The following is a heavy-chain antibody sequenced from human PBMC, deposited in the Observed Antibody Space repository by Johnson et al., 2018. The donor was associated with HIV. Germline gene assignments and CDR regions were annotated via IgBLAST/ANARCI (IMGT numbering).Heavy chain of an antibody. D-gene: IGHD3-3*01. J-gene: IGHJ3*02. CDR1: GFTFSTYG. V-gene: IGHV3-30*03. CDR2: ISYDGSNK. Sequence: QVQLVESGGGVVQPGRSLRLSCAASGFTFSTYGMHWVRQAPGKGMEWVAVISYDGSNKYYADSVKGRFTISRDNSKNTLYLQMNSLRAEDTAVYYCARDHQTICGVSIIPVEAFDIWGQGTMVTVSS. CDR3: ARDHQTICGVSIIPVEAFDI.